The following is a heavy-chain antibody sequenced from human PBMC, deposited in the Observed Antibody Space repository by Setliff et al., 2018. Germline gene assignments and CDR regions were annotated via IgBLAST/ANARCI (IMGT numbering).Heavy chain of an antibody. V-gene: IGHV1-18*01. D-gene: IGHD2-2*01. CDR1: RGTFSSYG. CDR2: NSAY. J-gene: IGHJ4*02. CDR3: ARGPPDFVVVPAAAKFDY. Sequence: GASVKVSCKASRGTFSSYGINWVRQAPGQGLEWMGWNSAYAQKFQGRVTMTTDTPTSTAYMELRSLRTDDTAVYYCARGPPDFVVVPAAAKFDYWGQGTLVTVSS.